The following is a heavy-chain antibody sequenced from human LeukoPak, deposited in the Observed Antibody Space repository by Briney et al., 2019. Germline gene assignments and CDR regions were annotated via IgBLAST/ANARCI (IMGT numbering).Heavy chain of an antibody. CDR2: INHSGST. CDR3: ARGGYGDYGMDV. D-gene: IGHD4-17*01. J-gene: IGHJ6*02. CDR1: GGSFSGYY. V-gene: IGHV4-34*01. Sequence: SETLSLTCAVYGGSFSGYYWSWIRQPPGKGLEWIGEINHSGSTNYNPSLKSRVTISVATSKNQFSLKLNSVTAADTAVYYCARGGYGDYGMDVWGRGTLVTVSS.